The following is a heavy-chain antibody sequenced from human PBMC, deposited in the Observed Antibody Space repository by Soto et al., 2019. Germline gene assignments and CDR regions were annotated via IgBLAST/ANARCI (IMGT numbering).Heavy chain of an antibody. V-gene: IGHV3-30*18. CDR3: AKDQILEY. J-gene: IGHJ4*02. CDR1: GFTFSSYG. CDR2: ISYDGSNK. Sequence: QVQLVESGGGVVQPGRSLRLSCAASGFTFSSYGMHWVRQAPGKGLEWVAVISYDGSNKYYADSVKGRFTISRDNSKNTLYLQMNSLRAEDTAVYYCAKDQILEYWGQGTLVTVSS. D-gene: IGHD3-3*01.